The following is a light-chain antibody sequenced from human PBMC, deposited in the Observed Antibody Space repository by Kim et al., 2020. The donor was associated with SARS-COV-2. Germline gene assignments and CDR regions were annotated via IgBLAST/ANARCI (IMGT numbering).Light chain of an antibody. Sequence: ENVLTQSPGPLSLSPGERATLSCRASQSVSSNFLAWYQQKGGQAPRLLIYSASSRASGIPDRFSGSGSGTDFTLTISRLEPEDFAVYYCHQYGSSPETFGQGTKVEIK. CDR3: HQYGSSPET. CDR1: QSVSSNF. CDR2: SAS. J-gene: IGKJ1*01. V-gene: IGKV3-20*01.